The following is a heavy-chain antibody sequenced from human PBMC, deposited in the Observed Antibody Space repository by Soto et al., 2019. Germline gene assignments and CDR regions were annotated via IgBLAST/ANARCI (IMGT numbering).Heavy chain of an antibody. CDR2: ISTYNGNT. Sequence: GASVKVSCKASGYTFNTYGISWVRQAPGQGLEWMGWISTYNGNTNYAQKLQDRITMTIDTSTTTGYMELRSLRSDDTAVYYCATRLASYYYGVDFWGQGTTVTVSS. CDR3: ATRLASYYYGVDF. J-gene: IGHJ6*02. CDR1: GYTFNTYG. V-gene: IGHV1-18*01.